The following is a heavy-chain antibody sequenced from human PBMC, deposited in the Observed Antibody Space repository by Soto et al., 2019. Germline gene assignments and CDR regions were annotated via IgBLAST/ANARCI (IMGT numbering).Heavy chain of an antibody. V-gene: IGHV4-31*03. Sequence: PSETLSLPRPVSGGPIRRGGFYWGWIRQHPGKGLEWTGYIYYSGSTYYNPSLKSRVTISVDTSKNQFSLKLSSVTAADTAVYYCAREVAAAGLNYWGQGTLVTVSS. D-gene: IGHD6-13*01. CDR2: IYYSGST. J-gene: IGHJ4*02. CDR1: GGPIRRGGFY. CDR3: AREVAAAGLNY.